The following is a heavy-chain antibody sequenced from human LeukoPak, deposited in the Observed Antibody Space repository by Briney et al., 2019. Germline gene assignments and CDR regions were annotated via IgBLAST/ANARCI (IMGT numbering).Heavy chain of an antibody. J-gene: IGHJ4*02. V-gene: IGHV3-23*01. D-gene: IGHD2-15*01. CDR2: ISASGGST. CDR1: GFTFSNYA. CDR3: AKDRYCSGGSCSGDFDY. Sequence: GGSLRLSCAASGFTFSNYALSWVRQAPGKGLEWVSGISASGGSTYYADSVKGRFTISRDNSKNTLYVQMNSLRAEDTAVYYCAKDRYCSGGSCSGDFDYWGQGTLVTVSS.